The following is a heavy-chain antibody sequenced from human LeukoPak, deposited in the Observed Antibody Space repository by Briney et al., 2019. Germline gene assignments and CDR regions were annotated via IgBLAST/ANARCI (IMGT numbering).Heavy chain of an antibody. CDR1: GFTFSTYA. V-gene: IGHV3-30*04. CDR3: ARPSYCSSGDCYRDFDI. D-gene: IGHD2-15*01. CDR2: ISSDGSNT. Sequence: GESLRLSCAASGFTFSTYAMHWVRQAPGKGLEWVAVISSDGSNTYYADSVKGRLTISRDNSKHTMYQQIHSRRDEDTAEYYFARPSYCSSGDCYRDFDIWGQGTMVTVSS. J-gene: IGHJ3*02.